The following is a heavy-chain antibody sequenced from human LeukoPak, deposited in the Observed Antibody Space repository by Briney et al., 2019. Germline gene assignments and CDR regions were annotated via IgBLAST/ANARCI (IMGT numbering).Heavy chain of an antibody. D-gene: IGHD3-22*01. CDR1: GYTFTSYD. J-gene: IGHJ2*01. CDR2: MNPNSGNT. V-gene: IGHV1-8*01. Sequence: ASVKLSCKASGYTFTSYDINWVRQATGQGLEWMGWMNPNSGNTGYAQKFQGRVTMTRNTSISTAYMELSSRRSEDTAVYYCARDYDVTSYWYFDLWGRGTLVTVSS. CDR3: ARDYDVTSYWYFDL.